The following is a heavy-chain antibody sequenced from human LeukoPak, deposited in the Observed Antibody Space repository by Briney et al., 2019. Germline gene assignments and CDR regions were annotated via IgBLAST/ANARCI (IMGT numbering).Heavy chain of an antibody. CDR2: IIPIFGTA. D-gene: IGHD6-19*01. J-gene: IGHJ4*02. CDR1: GGTFSSCA. V-gene: IGHV1-69*13. Sequence: GASVKVSCKASGGTFSSCAISWVRQAPGQGLEWMGGIIPIFGTANYAQKFQGRVTITADESTSTAYMELSSLRSEDTAVYYCARSAYSSGWYAFDYWGQGTLVTVSS. CDR3: ARSAYSSGWYAFDY.